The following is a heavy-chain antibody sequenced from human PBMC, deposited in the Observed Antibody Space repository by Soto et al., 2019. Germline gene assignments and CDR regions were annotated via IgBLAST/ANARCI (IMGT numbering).Heavy chain of an antibody. J-gene: IGHJ6*02. Sequence: SVKVSCKASGGTFSSYTISWVRQAPGQGLEWMGRIIPILGIANYAQKFQGRVTITADKSTSTAYMELSSLRSEDTAEYYCAIDKYSSGYYDYYYYGMDVWGQGTTVTVSS. CDR2: IIPILGIA. D-gene: IGHD3-22*01. CDR3: AIDKYSSGYYDYYYYGMDV. CDR1: GGTFSSYT. V-gene: IGHV1-69*04.